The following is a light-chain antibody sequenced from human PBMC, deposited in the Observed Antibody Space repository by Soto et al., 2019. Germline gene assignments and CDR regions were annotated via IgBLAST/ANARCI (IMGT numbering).Light chain of an antibody. CDR1: QSVGNNF. CDR3: HQYGSSPQT. J-gene: IGKJ1*01. CDR2: DAS. Sequence: EIVLTQSPGTLSLSPGERATLFCRASQSVGNNFLAWYQQKPGQAPTLLIYDASSRASGLPDRFSGSGSETDFTLTVSRLEPEDFAVYFCHQYGSSPQTFGQGTKVDSK. V-gene: IGKV3-20*01.